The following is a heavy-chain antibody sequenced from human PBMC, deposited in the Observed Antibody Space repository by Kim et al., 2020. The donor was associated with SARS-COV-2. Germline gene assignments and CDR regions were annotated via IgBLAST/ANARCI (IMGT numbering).Heavy chain of an antibody. CDR3: ATDGVTATLVPFIARFDY. Sequence: SVKGRFTISRDDSNIVAYLQMNSLETEDTAIYYCATDGVTATLVPFIARFDYWGQGTLVTVSS. V-gene: IGHV3-49*02. D-gene: IGHD6-13*01. J-gene: IGHJ4*02.